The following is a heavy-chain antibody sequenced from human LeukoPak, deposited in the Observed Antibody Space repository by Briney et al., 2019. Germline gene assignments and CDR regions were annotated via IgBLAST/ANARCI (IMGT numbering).Heavy chain of an antibody. D-gene: IGHD3-3*01. Sequence: GESLKISCKGSGHSFTIYWIGWVRQMPGKGLEWMGIIYPGDSDTRYSPSFQGQVTISADKSISTAYLQWSSLKASDTAMYYCARGDKYDFWSGYYEVGAFDIWGQGTMVTVSS. J-gene: IGHJ3*02. CDR3: ARGDKYDFWSGYYEVGAFDI. V-gene: IGHV5-51*01. CDR1: GHSFTIYW. CDR2: IYPGDSDT.